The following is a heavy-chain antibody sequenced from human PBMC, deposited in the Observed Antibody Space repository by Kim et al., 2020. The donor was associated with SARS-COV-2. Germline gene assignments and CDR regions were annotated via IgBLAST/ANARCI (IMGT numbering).Heavy chain of an antibody. D-gene: IGHD2-2*01. CDR3: ATGGGGYCSSTSCYNLDY. V-gene: IGHV1-24*01. CDR1: GYTLTELS. J-gene: IGHJ4*02. CDR2: FDPEDGET. Sequence: ASVKVSCKVSGYTLTELSMHWVRQAPGKGLEWMGGFDPEDGETIYAQKFQGRVTMTEDTSTDTAYMELSSLRSEDTAVYYCATGGGGYCSSTSCYNLDYWGQGTLVTVSS.